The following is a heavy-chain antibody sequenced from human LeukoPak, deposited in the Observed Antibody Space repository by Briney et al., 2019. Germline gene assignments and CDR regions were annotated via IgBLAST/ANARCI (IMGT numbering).Heavy chain of an antibody. CDR3: ARGYCSSTSCYVRDYYGLDV. V-gene: IGHV3-53*01. J-gene: IGHJ6*02. CDR1: GFTVSSNY. Sequence: GGSLRLSCAASGFTVSSNYMSWVRQAPGKGLEWVSLIYTGGGTYYADSVKGRFTISRDNSKNTLYLQMNGLRADDTAVYYCARGYCSSTSCYVRDYYGLDVWGQGTTVTVSS. D-gene: IGHD2-2*01. CDR2: IYTGGGT.